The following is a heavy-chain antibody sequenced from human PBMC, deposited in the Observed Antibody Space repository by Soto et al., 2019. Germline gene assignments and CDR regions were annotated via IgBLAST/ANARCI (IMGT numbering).Heavy chain of an antibody. CDR2: IYYSGST. CDR1: GGSISSSSYY. Sequence: SETLSLTCTVSGGSISSSSYYWGWIRQPPGKGLEWIGSIYYSGSTYYNPSLKSRVTISVDTSKNQFSLKLSSVTAADTAVYYCARHSAGYSSGWSQAIRHKYHYYYMDVWGKGTTVTVSS. V-gene: IGHV4-39*01. J-gene: IGHJ6*03. CDR3: ARHSAGYSSGWSQAIRHKYHYYYMDV. D-gene: IGHD6-19*01.